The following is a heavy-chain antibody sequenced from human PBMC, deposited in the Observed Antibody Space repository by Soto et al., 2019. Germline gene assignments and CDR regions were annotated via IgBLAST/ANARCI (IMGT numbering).Heavy chain of an antibody. J-gene: IGHJ5*02. CDR2: ISGSGGST. Sequence: PVGSLRLSCAASGFTFSSYAMSWVRQAPGKGLEWVSAISGSGGSTYYADSVKGRFTISRDNSKNTLYLQMNSLRAEDTAVYYYAKDAAAGQKVNWFDPWGQGTLVTVSS. V-gene: IGHV3-23*01. CDR1: GFTFSSYA. D-gene: IGHD6-13*01. CDR3: AKDAAAGQKVNWFDP.